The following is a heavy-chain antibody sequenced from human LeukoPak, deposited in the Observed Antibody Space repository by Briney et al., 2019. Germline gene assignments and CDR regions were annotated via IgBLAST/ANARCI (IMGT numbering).Heavy chain of an antibody. CDR3: AREVPGDYYDSSGYLPYAFDI. V-gene: IGHV4-59*01. D-gene: IGHD3-22*01. J-gene: IGHJ3*02. Sequence: SETLSLTCTVSGGSISSYYWSWIRQPPGKGLEWIGYIYYSGSTNYNPSLKSRVTISVDTSKNQFSLKLSSVTAAGTAVYYCAREVPGDYYDSSGYLPYAFDIWGQGTMVTVSS. CDR1: GGSISSYY. CDR2: IYYSGST.